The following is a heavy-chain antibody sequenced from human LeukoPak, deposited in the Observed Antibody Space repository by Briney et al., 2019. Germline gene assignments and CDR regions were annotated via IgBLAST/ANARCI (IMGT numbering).Heavy chain of an antibody. V-gene: IGHV1-46*01. CDR2: INPSGGST. D-gene: IGHD3-10*01. CDR3: ARDPENHYYGSGKALDY. Sequence: GASVKVSCKASGYTFTGYYMHWVRQAPGQGLEWMGIINPSGGSTSYAQKFQGRVTMTRDTSTSTVYMELSSLRSEDTAVYYCARDPENHYYGSGKALDYWGQGTLVTVSS. CDR1: GYTFTGYY. J-gene: IGHJ4*02.